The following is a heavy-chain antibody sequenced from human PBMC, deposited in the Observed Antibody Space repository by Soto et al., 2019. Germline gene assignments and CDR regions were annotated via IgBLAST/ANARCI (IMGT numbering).Heavy chain of an antibody. CDR1: GFTFSSYA. V-gene: IGHV3-23*01. CDR2: ISGSGGST. D-gene: IGHD6-13*01. CDR3: ARGFSAGKGSPSDF. Sequence: GGSLRLSCAASGFTFSSYAMSWVRQAPGKGLGWVSAISGSGGSTYSADSVKGRFTISRDNSKNTLYLQMSSLRAEDTAVYYCARGFSAGKGSPSDFWGQGSLVTISS. J-gene: IGHJ4*02.